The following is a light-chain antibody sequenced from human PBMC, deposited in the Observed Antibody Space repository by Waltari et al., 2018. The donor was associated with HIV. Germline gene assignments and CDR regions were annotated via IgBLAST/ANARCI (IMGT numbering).Light chain of an antibody. V-gene: IGLV2-14*01. J-gene: IGLJ1*01. Sequence: QSALTQPASVSRSRGQSITLSCTGTSSDICACKHVGWYQHHPAKAPKLMIYEVNSRPSGISSRFSGSKSGNMASLTISGLQAEDEADYYCCSYAGTYIVFGTGTEVTVL. CDR3: CSYAGTYIV. CDR1: SSDICACKH. CDR2: EVN.